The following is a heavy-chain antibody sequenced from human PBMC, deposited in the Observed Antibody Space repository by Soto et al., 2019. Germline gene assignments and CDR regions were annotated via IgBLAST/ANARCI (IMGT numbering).Heavy chain of an antibody. J-gene: IGHJ4*02. D-gene: IGHD4-17*01. Sequence: GGSLTLSCAASGFTFSDYYMSWIRQAPGKGLEWVSYISSSSSYTNYADSVKGRFTISRDNAKNSLYLQMNSLRAEDTAVYYCARVVAVTKSSYFDYWGQGTLVTVSS. CDR2: ISSSSSYT. CDR1: GFTFSDYY. CDR3: ARVVAVTKSSYFDY. V-gene: IGHV3-11*06.